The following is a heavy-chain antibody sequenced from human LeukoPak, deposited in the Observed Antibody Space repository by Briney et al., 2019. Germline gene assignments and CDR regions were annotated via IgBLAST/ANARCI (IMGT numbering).Heavy chain of an antibody. J-gene: IGHJ5*02. CDR3: AREYYDFWSGYFWFDP. CDR1: GFTFSSYS. D-gene: IGHD3-3*01. CDR2: ISSSSSYI. V-gene: IGHV3-21*01. Sequence: PGGSLRLSCAASGFTFSSYSMNWVRQAPGKGLEWVSSISSSSSYIYYADSVKGRFTISRDNAKNSLYLQMNSLRAEDTAVYYCAREYYDFWSGYFWFDPWGQGTLVTVSS.